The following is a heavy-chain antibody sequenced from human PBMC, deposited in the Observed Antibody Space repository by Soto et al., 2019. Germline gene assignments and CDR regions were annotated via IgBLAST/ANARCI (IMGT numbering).Heavy chain of an antibody. D-gene: IGHD2-15*01. CDR1: GDAFTGYY. Sequence: GSVEVSFNAPGDAFTGYYMHWVRQAPGQGLEWMGWINPTSGGTNYAQKFDGRVTMTRYTSISTAYMELSRLRSDDTAVYYCAREVVADTSLPPDYWGQGTMVTVSS. J-gene: IGHJ4*02. V-gene: IGHV1-2*02. CDR3: AREVVADTSLPPDY. CDR2: INPTSGGT.